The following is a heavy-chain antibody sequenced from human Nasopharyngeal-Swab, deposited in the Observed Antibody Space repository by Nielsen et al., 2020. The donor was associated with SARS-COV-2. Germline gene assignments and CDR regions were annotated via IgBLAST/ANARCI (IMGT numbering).Heavy chain of an antibody. CDR1: GDSVSGTSGA. V-gene: IGHV6-1*01. D-gene: IGHD3-10*01. CDR2: TYYRSKWNN. Sequence: SQTPSLTRAISGDSVSGTSGAWNWIRQSPSRGLEWLSRTYYRSKWNNDYAESVKSRLTDTADQSKHQLYLQLNSVTPEDTAVYYCARDPNYGLGPYGENWFDPWGPGTLVTVSS. J-gene: IGHJ5*02. CDR3: ARDPNYGLGPYGENWFDP.